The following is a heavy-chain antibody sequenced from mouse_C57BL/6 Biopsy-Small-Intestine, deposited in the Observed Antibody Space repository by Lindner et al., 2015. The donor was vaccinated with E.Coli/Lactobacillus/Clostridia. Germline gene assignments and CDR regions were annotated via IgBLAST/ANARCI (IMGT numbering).Heavy chain of an antibody. V-gene: IGHV1-36*01. D-gene: IGHD2-4*01. Sequence: VQLQESGPVLVRPGPSVKISCRASGFTFTDYYMHWVKQSHGKSLEWIGLVYPYSGATNYNQKFKGKAALTVDTSSSTAYMELFSLTSEDSAVYYCTRRSYDYDGGFGYWGQGTTLTVSS. CDR2: VYPYSGAT. J-gene: IGHJ2*01. CDR3: TRRSYDYDGGFGY. CDR1: GFTFTDYY.